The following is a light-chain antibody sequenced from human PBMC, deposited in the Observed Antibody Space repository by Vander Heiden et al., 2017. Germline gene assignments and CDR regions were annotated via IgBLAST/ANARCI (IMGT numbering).Light chain of an antibody. V-gene: IGLV2-14*04. CDR2: DVR. J-gene: IGLJ3*02. CDR1: NSDVGNYNF. Sequence: ITISCTGTNSDVGNYNFVSWYQQYSGKAPKLIIYDVRSRPSGVSNRFSGSKSGTTASLTISGLQTEDEADYYCISYPGSSTWVFGGGTKLPVL. CDR3: ISYPGSSTWV.